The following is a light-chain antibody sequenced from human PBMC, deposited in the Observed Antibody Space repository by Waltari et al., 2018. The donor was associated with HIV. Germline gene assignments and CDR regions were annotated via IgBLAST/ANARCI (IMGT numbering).Light chain of an antibody. V-gene: IGKV1-39*01. Sequence: DIQIIQSPSSLSASAGDTVTISCRTNQTITSHLKWYKVLPGKAPKLLIYAASTLHTGVPRRFSGGGSGADFSLTISGLQPDDFAVYCCQQTFTTPWTFALGTRVDVK. CDR2: AAS. CDR3: QQTFTTPWT. J-gene: IGKJ1*01. CDR1: QTITSH.